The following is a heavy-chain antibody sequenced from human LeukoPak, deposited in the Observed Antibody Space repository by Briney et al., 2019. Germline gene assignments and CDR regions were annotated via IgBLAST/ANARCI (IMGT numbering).Heavy chain of an antibody. Sequence: GGSLRLSCAASGFTFSSYAMSWVRQAPGKGLEWVSAISGSGGSTYYADSVKGRFTISRDNAKNTLYLQMNSLRAEDTAIYYCARDLAHDSFDIWGQGTMLTVSS. CDR1: GFTFSSYA. J-gene: IGHJ3*02. V-gene: IGHV3-23*01. CDR2: ISGSGGST. D-gene: IGHD3-16*01. CDR3: ARDLAHDSFDI.